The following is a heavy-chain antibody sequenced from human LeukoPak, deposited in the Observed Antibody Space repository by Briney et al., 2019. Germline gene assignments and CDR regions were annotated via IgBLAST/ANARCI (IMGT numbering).Heavy chain of an antibody. CDR2: INPSGST. Sequence: SETESLTCAVYGGSFSGYFWTWLRQPPGKGLEWIGEINPSGSTNYNPSLKSRVTMSVDASKNQFSLKLISVTAADTAVYYCARGAATGIPYYWGQGTLVTVSS. CDR3: ARGAATGIPYY. J-gene: IGHJ4*02. V-gene: IGHV4-34*01. D-gene: IGHD6-13*01. CDR1: GGSFSGYF.